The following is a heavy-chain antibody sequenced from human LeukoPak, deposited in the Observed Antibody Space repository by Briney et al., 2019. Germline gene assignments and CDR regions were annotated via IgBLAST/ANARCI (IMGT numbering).Heavy chain of an antibody. D-gene: IGHD3-3*01. J-gene: IGHJ6*03. CDR3: AHSNKDLLRFLDNYYYMDV. CDR2: IYWDDDK. V-gene: IGHV2-5*02. CDR1: GFSLSTSGVG. Sequence: SGPTLAHPTRPLTLTCTFSGFSLSTSGVGVGWIRQPPGKGLEWLALIYWDDDKRYSPSLKSRLTITKDTPKNQVVLTMTNMDPVDTATYYCAHSNKDLLRFLDNYYYMDVWGKGTTVTVSS.